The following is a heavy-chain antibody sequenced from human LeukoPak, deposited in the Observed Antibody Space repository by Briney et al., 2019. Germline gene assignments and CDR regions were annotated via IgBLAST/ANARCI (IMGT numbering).Heavy chain of an antibody. J-gene: IGHJ6*03. D-gene: IGHD3-22*01. CDR3: ARRTYYYDTSGYYYYYMDV. CDR2: IYYSGST. Sequence: KPSESPSPTCTVSGGSISDYYWNWIRQPPGKGLEWIGYIYYSGSTSYNPSLKSRVTISVDTSKNQFSLKLSSVTAADTAVYYCARRTYYYDTSGYYYYYMDVRGKGTTLTVSS. CDR1: GGSISDYY. V-gene: IGHV4-59*01.